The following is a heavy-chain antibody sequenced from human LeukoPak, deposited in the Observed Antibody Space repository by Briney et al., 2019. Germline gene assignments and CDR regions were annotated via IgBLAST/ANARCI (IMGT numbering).Heavy chain of an antibody. J-gene: IGHJ4*02. CDR1: GFTFSSYG. CDR2: IQYDGSNK. CDR3: ARSLTMVRGYDY. D-gene: IGHD3-10*01. Sequence: GGSLRLSCAASGFTFSSYGMHWDRQAAGKGLKWVAFIQYDGSNKYYADSVKGRFTISRDNSKNTLYLQMNSLRAEDTAVYYCARSLTMVRGYDYWGQGTLVTVSS. V-gene: IGHV3-30*02.